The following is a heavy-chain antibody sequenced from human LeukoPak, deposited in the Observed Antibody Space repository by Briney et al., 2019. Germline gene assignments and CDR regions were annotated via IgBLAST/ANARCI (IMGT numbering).Heavy chain of an antibody. Sequence: ASVKVSCKASGYTFTSYYMHWVRQAPGQGLEWMGRINPNSGGTNYAQKFQGRVTMTRDTSISTAYMELSRLRSDDTAVYYCARVAVAGTFDYWGQGTLVTVSS. CDR1: GYTFTSYY. V-gene: IGHV1-2*06. CDR2: INPNSGGT. D-gene: IGHD6-19*01. J-gene: IGHJ4*02. CDR3: ARVAVAGTFDY.